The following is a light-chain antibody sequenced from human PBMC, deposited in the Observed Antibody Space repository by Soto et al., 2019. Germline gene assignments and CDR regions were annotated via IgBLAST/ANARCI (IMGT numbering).Light chain of an antibody. CDR3: HQYNTWPLT. CDR1: QSIRSD. CDR2: DAS. V-gene: IGKV3-15*01. Sequence: EIVMTQSPVTLSVSPGERATLSCRASQSIRSDLAWYQQKPGQAPRLLISDASTRATSTPARFNGSGSGTEFTLAISSLQSEDFAIYYCHQYNTWPLTFGGGTKVEIK. J-gene: IGKJ4*01.